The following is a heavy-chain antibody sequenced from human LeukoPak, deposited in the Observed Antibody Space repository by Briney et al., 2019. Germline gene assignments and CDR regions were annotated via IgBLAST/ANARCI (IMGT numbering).Heavy chain of an antibody. D-gene: IGHD3-10*01. CDR1: GFTFSSYS. CDR3: ARLPRLLWFGELSDNWFDP. V-gene: IGHV3-21*01. J-gene: IGHJ5*02. CDR2: ISSSSSYI. Sequence: GSLRLSCAASGFTFSSYSMNWVGQAPGKGLEWVSSISSSSSYIYYADSVKGRFTISRDNAKNSLCLQMNSLRAEDTAVYYCARLPRLLWFGELSDNWFDPWGQGTLVTVSS.